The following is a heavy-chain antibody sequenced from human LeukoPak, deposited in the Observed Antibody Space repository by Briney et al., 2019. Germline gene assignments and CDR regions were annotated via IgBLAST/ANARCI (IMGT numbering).Heavy chain of an antibody. D-gene: IGHD4-17*01. CDR3: AKDLFFGDYLGAFDI. V-gene: IGHV3-23*01. Sequence: GGSLRLSCAASGFNFSRFAMSWVRQAPGKGLEWVSTFSNSGGSSYYADSVKGRFTISRDNSKHTLYLQMNSLRAEDTAVYYCAKDLFFGDYLGAFDIWGQGTMVTVSS. J-gene: IGHJ3*02. CDR2: FSNSGGSS. CDR1: GFNFSRFA.